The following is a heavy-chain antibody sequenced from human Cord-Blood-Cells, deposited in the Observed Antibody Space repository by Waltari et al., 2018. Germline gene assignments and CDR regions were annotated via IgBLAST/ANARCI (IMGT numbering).Heavy chain of an antibody. Sequence: QVQLVQYGAEVKKPGASVKVSCKVSGYTLTELSMNWVRQAPGKGLEWMGGSDPEDDETIYAQKFQGRVTMTEDTSTGTAYMELSSLRSEDTAVYYCATPKGWSDWYFDLWGRGTLVTVSS. D-gene: IGHD3-3*01. J-gene: IGHJ2*01. V-gene: IGHV1-24*01. CDR1: GYTLTELS. CDR2: SDPEDDET. CDR3: ATPKGWSDWYFDL.